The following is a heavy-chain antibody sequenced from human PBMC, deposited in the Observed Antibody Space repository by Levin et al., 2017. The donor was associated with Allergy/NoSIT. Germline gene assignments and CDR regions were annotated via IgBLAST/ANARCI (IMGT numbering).Heavy chain of an antibody. CDR2: FSYSGNT. CDR1: GYSISSGF. V-gene: IGHV4-38-2*02. D-gene: IGHD1-1*01. J-gene: IGHJ4*02. CDR3: ARDRNDMDF. Sequence: SETLSLTCTVSGYSISSGFWGWIRQPPGKGLEWIGSFSYSGNTYYNSSLKSRVTMSVDTSKNQFFLKLNSVTAADTAVYYCARDRNDMDFWGRGTLVTVSS.